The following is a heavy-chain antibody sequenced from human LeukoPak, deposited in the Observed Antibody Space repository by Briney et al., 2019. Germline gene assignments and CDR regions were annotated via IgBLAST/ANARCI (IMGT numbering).Heavy chain of an antibody. V-gene: IGHV1-69*04. Sequence: GASVKVSCKASGRTFSSYAISWVRQAPGQGLEWMGRLIPILGIANYAQKFQGRVTITADKSTSTAYMELSSLRSEDTAVYYCASNSNRYSSGWLDYWGQGTLVTVSS. J-gene: IGHJ4*02. CDR3: ASNSNRYSSGWLDY. CDR1: GRTFSSYA. D-gene: IGHD6-19*01. CDR2: LIPILGIA.